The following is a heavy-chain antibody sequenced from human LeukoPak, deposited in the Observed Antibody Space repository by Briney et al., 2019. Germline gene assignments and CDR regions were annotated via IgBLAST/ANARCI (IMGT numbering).Heavy chain of an antibody. D-gene: IGHD3-10*01. V-gene: IGHV3-7*01. CDR2: IKQDGSEK. Sequence: PGGSLRLSCAASGFTFSSYWMTWVRQAPGKGLEWVANIKQDGSEKYYVDSVKGRFTISRDNAKNSLYLQMNSLRAEDTAVYYCARDGTWFGEAYFDYWGQGTLVTVSS. J-gene: IGHJ4*02. CDR3: ARDGTWFGEAYFDY. CDR1: GFTFSSYW.